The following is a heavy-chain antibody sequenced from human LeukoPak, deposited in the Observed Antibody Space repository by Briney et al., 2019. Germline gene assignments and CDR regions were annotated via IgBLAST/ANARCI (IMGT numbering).Heavy chain of an antibody. D-gene: IGHD6-19*01. CDR3: AKLLTSGWRPIDY. CDR1: RFTFSSYA. J-gene: IGHJ4*02. Sequence: PGGSLRLSCAASRFTFSSYAMSWVRQAPGKGLEWVSAISGSGGSTYYADSVKGRFTISRDSSKNTLYLQMNSLRAEDTAVYYCAKLLTSGWRPIDYWGQGTLVTVSS. V-gene: IGHV3-23*01. CDR2: ISGSGGST.